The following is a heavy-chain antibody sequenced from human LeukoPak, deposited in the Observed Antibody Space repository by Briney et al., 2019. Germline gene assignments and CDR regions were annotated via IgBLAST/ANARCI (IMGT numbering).Heavy chain of an antibody. CDR2: IYYSGST. CDR3: ARRYGP. CDR1: GVSISSYY. Sequence: KPSETLSLTCTVSGVSISSYYWSWIRQPPGKGLEWIGYIYYSGSTNYNPSLKSRVTISVDTSKNQFSLKLNSVTAADTAVYYCARRYGPWGQGTLVTVSS. V-gene: IGHV4-59*08. J-gene: IGHJ5*02. D-gene: IGHD3-16*01.